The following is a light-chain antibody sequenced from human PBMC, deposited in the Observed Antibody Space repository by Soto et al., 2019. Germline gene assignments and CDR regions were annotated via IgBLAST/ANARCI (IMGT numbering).Light chain of an antibody. J-gene: IGKJ4*01. CDR1: QTISNW. Sequence: DIQLTQSPSTLSASVGDRVTITCRASQTISNWLAWYQQRPGKAPQLLISDATTLQSGAPSRFSGSGSGTEFALTISSLQPEDSATYYCQQLKSYPLTFGGGTKV. V-gene: IGKV1-5*01. CDR3: QQLKSYPLT. CDR2: DAT.